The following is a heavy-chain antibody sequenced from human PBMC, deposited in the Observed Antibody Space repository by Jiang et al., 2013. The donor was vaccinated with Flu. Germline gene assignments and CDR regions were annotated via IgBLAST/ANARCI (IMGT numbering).Heavy chain of an antibody. Sequence: GAEVKKPGASVKVSCKASGYTFTSYDINWVRQATGQGLEWMGWMNPNSGNTGYAQKFQGRVTMTRNTSISTAYMELSSLRSEDTAVYYCARGNPWSSGWYSRYGMDVWGQGTTVTVSS. D-gene: IGHD6-19*01. J-gene: IGHJ6*02. CDR2: MNPNSGNT. CDR1: GYTFTSYD. V-gene: IGHV1-8*01. CDR3: ARGNPWSSGWYSRYGMDV.